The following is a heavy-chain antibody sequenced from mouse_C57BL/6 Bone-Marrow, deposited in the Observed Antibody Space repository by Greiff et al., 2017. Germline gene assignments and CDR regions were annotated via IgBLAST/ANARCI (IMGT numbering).Heavy chain of an antibody. J-gene: IGHJ2*01. D-gene: IGHD1-1*01. V-gene: IGHV1-81*01. CDR2: IYPRSGNT. Sequence: QVQLQQPGAELVKPGASVKMSCKASGYTFTSYWITWVKQRTGQGLEWIGEIYPRSGNTYYNEKFKGKATLTADKSASTAYMELRSLTSEDSAVYVCARGLITTVVARAYWGQGATLTVSS. CDR1: GYTFTSYW. CDR3: ARGLITTVVARAY.